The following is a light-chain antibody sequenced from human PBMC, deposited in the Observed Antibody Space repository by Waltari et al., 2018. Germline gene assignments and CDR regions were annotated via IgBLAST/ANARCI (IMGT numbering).Light chain of an antibody. CDR3: SSYAGSNNYV. CDR2: GVS. Sequence: QSALTQPPSASGSPGQSVTISCTGTSSDVGGYNYVSWYQQHPGKAPNLMIYGVSKRPSGVPDRFSGSKSGTTASLTVSGLQAEDEADYYCSSYAGSNNYVFGTGTKVTVL. J-gene: IGLJ1*01. CDR1: SSDVGGYNY. V-gene: IGLV2-8*01.